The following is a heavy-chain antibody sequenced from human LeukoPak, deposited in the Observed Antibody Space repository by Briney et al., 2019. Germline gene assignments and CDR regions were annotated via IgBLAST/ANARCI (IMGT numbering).Heavy chain of an antibody. V-gene: IGHV1-18*01. Sequence: ASVKVSCKASGYTFTSYGISWVRQAPGQGLEWMGWISAYNGNTNYAQKLQGRVTMTTDTSMSTAYMELRSLRSDDTAVYYCARDMSAAGTISYFYGLDVWGQGTTVTVSS. J-gene: IGHJ6*02. CDR1: GYTFTSYG. D-gene: IGHD6-13*01. CDR2: ISAYNGNT. CDR3: ARDMSAAGTISYFYGLDV.